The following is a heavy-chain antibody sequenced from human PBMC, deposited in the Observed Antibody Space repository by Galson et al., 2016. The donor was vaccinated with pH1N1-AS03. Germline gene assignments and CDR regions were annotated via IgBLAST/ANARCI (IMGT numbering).Heavy chain of an antibody. CDR2: TSSDGSNK. CDR1: GLTLSTYA. J-gene: IGHJ6*02. V-gene: IGHV3-30*04. Sequence: SLRLSCAASGLTLSTYAMHWVRQAPGRGLEWVAVTSSDGSNKYYADSVRGRFTISRDDYKNTLYLRMNSLRVEDTAVYYCARDDSSSWDRYYYYGMDVWGQGTTVTVSS. D-gene: IGHD6-13*01. CDR3: ARDDSSSWDRYYYYGMDV.